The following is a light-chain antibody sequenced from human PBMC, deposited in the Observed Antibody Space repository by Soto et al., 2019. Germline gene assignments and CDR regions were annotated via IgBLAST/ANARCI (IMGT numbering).Light chain of an antibody. J-gene: IGKJ4*01. CDR2: GAS. CDR1: QSVSSSY. Sequence: EIVLTQSPGTLSLSPGERATLSCRASQSVSSSYLAWYQQKPGQAPRLLIYGASSRATGIPDRFSGSESGTDFTLTISRLEPEDFAVYYCQQYGSSSGTFGGGTKVDIK. CDR3: QQYGSSSGT. V-gene: IGKV3-20*01.